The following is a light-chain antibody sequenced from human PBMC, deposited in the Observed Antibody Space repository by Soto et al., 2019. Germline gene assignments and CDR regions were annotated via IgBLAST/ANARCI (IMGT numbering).Light chain of an antibody. J-gene: IGKJ2*01. CDR2: GAS. Sequence: EIVLTQSPGTLSLSPGERATLSCRASQSVSSSYLAWYQQKPGQAPRLLIYGASSRATGIPDRFSGSGSGTDFTLNISRLEPEDFAVYYCQQYGSSVGTFGQGTKLEIK. CDR1: QSVSSSY. CDR3: QQYGSSVGT. V-gene: IGKV3-20*01.